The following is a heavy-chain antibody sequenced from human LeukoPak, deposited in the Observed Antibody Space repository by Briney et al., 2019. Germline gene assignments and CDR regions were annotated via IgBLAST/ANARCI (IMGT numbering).Heavy chain of an antibody. CDR3: ARDLHPYIVLVPTAADY. CDR2: INPNSGGT. D-gene: IGHD2-2*01. CDR1: GYTFTDYY. V-gene: IGHV1-2*02. Sequence: GASVKVSCKASGYTFTDYYMHWVRQAPGQGLEWMGWINPNSGGTNYAQKFQGRVTMTRDTSISTAYMELSRLRSDDTAVYFCARDLHPYIVLVPTAADYWGQGTLVTVSS. J-gene: IGHJ4*02.